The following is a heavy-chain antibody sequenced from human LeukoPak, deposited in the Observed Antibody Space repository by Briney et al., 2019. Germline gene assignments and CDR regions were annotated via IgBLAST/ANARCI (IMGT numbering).Heavy chain of an antibody. CDR2: IKQDGSEK. J-gene: IGHJ5*02. CDR1: GFTFSSYW. V-gene: IGHV3-7*03. D-gene: IGHD3-10*01. Sequence: GGSLRLSCAASGFTFSSYWMSWVRQAPGKRLEGVANIKQDGSEKYYVDSVKGRFTISRDNAKNSLYLQMNSLRAEDTAVYYCAKRSLWFGELSWFDPWGQGTLVPVSS. CDR3: AKRSLWFGELSWFDP.